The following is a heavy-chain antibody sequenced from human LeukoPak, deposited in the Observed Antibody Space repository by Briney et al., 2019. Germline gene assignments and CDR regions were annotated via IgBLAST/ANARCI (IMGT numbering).Heavy chain of an antibody. CDR3: ARGGVFGRDGMDV. CDR2: INSDESTT. CDR1: GFTFSAYW. V-gene: IGHV3-74*01. J-gene: IGHJ6*02. Sequence: GGSLRLSCAASGFTFSAYWMHWVRHTPGKGLVWVPRINSDESTTNYADSVKGRFTISGDNAKNTMYLQMNSLRVKDTAVYYCARGGVFGRDGMDVWGQGTTVTVSS. D-gene: IGHD6-13*01.